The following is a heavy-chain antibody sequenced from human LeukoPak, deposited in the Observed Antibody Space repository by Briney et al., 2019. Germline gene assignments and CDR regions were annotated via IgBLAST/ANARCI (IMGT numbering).Heavy chain of an antibody. CDR3: ARARYSSGWYGAFDI. CDR2: IYTSGST. Sequence: SETLSLTCSVSGASISSYYWSWIRQPAGKGLEWIGRIYTSGSTNYNPSLKSRVTMSVATSKNQFSLKLSSVTAADMAVYYCARARYSSGWYGAFDIWGQGTMVTVSS. J-gene: IGHJ3*02. CDR1: GASISSYY. D-gene: IGHD6-19*01. V-gene: IGHV4-4*07.